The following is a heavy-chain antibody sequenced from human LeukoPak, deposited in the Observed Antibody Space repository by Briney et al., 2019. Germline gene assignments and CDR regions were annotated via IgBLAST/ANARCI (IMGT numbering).Heavy chain of an antibody. Sequence: SVKVSCKASGGTFSSYAISWVRQAPGQGLEWMGGIIPIFGTANYAQKFQGRVTITADEYTSTAYMELSSLRSEDTAVYYCAREWGYDFWSGYYTNAFDIWGQGTMVTVSS. V-gene: IGHV1-69*01. CDR2: IIPIFGTA. CDR1: GGTFSSYA. CDR3: AREWGYDFWSGYYTNAFDI. D-gene: IGHD3-3*01. J-gene: IGHJ3*02.